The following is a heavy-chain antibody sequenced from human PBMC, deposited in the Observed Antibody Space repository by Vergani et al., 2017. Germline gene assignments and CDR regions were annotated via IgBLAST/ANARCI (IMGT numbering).Heavy chain of an antibody. CDR2: TDPSDSYT. V-gene: IGHV5-10-1*03. J-gene: IGHJ4*02. CDR1: GYSFTSYW. Sequence: EVQLVQSGAEVKKPGESLTISCKGSGYSFTSYWISWVRQMPGKGLEWMGRTDPSDSYTNYSPSFQGHVTISTDKSVSTAHLQVNSLKASDTAIYYCAIHSGPELPDYWGQGTLVTVSS. CDR3: AIHSGPELPDY. D-gene: IGHD4-23*01.